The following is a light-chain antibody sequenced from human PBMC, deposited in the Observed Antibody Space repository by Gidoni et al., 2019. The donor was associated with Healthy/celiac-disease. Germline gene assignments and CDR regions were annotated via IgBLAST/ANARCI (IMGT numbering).Light chain of an antibody. CDR1: SSNIGSKY. V-gene: IGLV1-47*01. Sequence: QSVRPQPPSASGTPGQRVPSSCSGGSSNIGSKYVDCDQQLPGAAPKLLINRNNQRPSGVPVRFSGSSSGTSSSLSTSGLRSEDDADYYWAAWDDSLSGWVFGGGTKLTVL. J-gene: IGLJ3*02. CDR3: AAWDDSLSGWV. CDR2: RNN.